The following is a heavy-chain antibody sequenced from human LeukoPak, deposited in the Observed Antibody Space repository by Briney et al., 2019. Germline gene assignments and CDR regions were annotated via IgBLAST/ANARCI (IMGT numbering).Heavy chain of an antibody. V-gene: IGHV5-51*01. CDR1: GYSFTSYW. CDR2: IYPGDSDT. Sequence: GEPLQISCQGSGYSFTSYWIGWVGQIPGKGLEWMGIIYPGDSDTRYSPSLQGQVTISVDKSISTAYLQWSSLKASDTAMYYCVSGYNWGIFDYWGQGTLVSVSS. D-gene: IGHD5-24*01. CDR3: VSGYNWGIFDY. J-gene: IGHJ4*02.